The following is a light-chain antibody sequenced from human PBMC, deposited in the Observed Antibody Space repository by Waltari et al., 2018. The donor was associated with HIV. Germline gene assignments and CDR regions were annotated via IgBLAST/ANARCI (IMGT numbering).Light chain of an antibody. CDR1: SSNIGSNT. CDR3: AAWYDSLKGPI. CDR2: SYN. J-gene: IGLJ2*01. Sequence: QSVLTQPPSASGTPGQRVTISCSGSSSNIGSNTVNWYQQLPGTAPKLLIYSYNLRPAGVPDRFSGSKSWTSASRAISGLQSEDEADYYWAAWYDSLKGPIFGGGTRVTVL. V-gene: IGLV1-44*01.